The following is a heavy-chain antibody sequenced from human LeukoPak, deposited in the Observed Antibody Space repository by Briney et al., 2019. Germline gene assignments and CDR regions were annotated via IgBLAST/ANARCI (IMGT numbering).Heavy chain of an antibody. J-gene: IGHJ4*02. V-gene: IGHV3-23*01. CDR2: ISGSGGSP. Sequence: GGSLRLSCAASGFTFSSYAMSWVRQAPGKGLEWVAAISGSGGSPYYADSVKGRLTISRDNSKNTLYLQMNSLRAEDTAVYYCANQDSTEYSYYFDFWGQGALVTVSS. CDR1: GFTFSSYA. D-gene: IGHD2/OR15-2a*01. CDR3: ANQDSTEYSYYFDF.